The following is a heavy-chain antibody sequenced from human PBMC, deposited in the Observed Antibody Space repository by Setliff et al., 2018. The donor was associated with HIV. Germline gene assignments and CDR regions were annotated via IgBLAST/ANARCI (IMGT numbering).Heavy chain of an antibody. D-gene: IGHD1-26*01. CDR1: GYSFINYG. V-gene: IGHV1-18*01. CDR2: ISAYTGHT. Sequence: ASVKVSCKASGYSFINYGISWVRQAPGQGPEWRGWISAYTGHTDYAPRLLGRVTMTTDTSTSTVYMELRSPTSDDTAVYYCARARLQGIVTAVGPRDNCLDPWGQGTRVTVSS. CDR3: ARARLQGIVTAVGPRDNCLDP. J-gene: IGHJ5*02.